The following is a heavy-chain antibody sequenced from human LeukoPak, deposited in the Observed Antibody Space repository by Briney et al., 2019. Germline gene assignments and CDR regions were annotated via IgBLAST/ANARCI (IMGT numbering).Heavy chain of an antibody. Sequence: SETLSLTCTVSGDSISTNNYYWTWIRQPPGKGLEWIGTIYYSVTTYYNPSLKSRVTISVDTSRHQFSLRLSSVTAADTAVYYCARRRGIGLYYFDYWGQGTLVTVSS. CDR2: IYYSVTT. CDR1: GDSISTNNYY. J-gene: IGHJ4*02. V-gene: IGHV4-39*01. CDR3: ARRRGIGLYYFDY. D-gene: IGHD6-19*01.